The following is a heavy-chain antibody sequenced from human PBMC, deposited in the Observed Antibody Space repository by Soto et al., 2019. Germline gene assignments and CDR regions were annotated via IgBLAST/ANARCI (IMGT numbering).Heavy chain of an antibody. J-gene: IGHJ5*02. CDR3: AREIGYCISTSCESWFDP. Sequence: QVQLQESGPGLVKPSETLSLTCTVSGGSVSSGSYYWSWIRQPPGKGLEWIGYIYYSGSTNYNPLLKSRVTIPVDTSKNQFSLKLSSVTAADTAVYSCAREIGYCISTSCESWFDPWGQGTLVTVSS. V-gene: IGHV4-61*01. CDR1: GGSVSSGSYY. D-gene: IGHD2-2*01. CDR2: IYYSGST.